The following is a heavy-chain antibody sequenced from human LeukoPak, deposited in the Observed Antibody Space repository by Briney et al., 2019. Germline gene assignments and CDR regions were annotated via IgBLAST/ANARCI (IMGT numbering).Heavy chain of an antibody. D-gene: IGHD6-19*01. J-gene: IGHJ4*02. Sequence: SRVTISVDTSKNQFSLKLSSVTAADTAVYYCARGIGWLVRGYFDCWGQGTLVTVSS. V-gene: IGHV4-59*09. CDR3: ARGIGWLVRGYFDC.